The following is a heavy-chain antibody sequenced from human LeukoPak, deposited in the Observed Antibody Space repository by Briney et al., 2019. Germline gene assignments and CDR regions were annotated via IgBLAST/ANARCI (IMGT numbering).Heavy chain of an antibody. V-gene: IGHV4-39*07. J-gene: IGHJ6*03. Sequence: PSHTLSLACTVAGGSISSSSCDWGWLRPPPGKGLEWSGSIYYSGSTYYNASVKSRITISVDTSKNQFSLKLNSVTAVDTAVYYWARALLGGAGPKNDYMDVWGKGTTVTVSS. CDR3: ARALLGGAGPKNDYMDV. CDR1: GGSISSSSCD. D-gene: IGHD3-10*01. CDR2: IYYSGST.